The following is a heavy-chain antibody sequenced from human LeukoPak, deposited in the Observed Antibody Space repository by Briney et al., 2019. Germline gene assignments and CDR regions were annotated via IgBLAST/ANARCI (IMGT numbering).Heavy chain of an antibody. V-gene: IGHV3-9*03. CDR1: GLTFDDYA. CDR3: AKDVDGSGSSGGFDY. Sequence: RGGCLTLSLSAAGLTFDDYATRWVRHAPGKSLGWVSGMNWNSGSIGYADSVKGRFTISRDNAKNSLYLQMNSLRAEDMALYYCAKDVDGSGSSGGFDYWGQGTLVTVSS. J-gene: IGHJ4*02. CDR2: MNWNSGSI. D-gene: IGHD3-10*01.